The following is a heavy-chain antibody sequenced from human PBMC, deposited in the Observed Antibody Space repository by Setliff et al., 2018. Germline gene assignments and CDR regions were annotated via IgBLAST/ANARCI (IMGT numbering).Heavy chain of an antibody. Sequence: GGSLRLSCAASGFTFSSYAMSWVRQAPGKGLEWVSAISGSGGSTYYADTVKGRFTISRDNSKNTLHLQMNSLRAEDTAVYYCAKNYTFCRAYIDYWGQGTLVTVSS. CDR1: GFTFSSYA. CDR2: ISGSGGST. J-gene: IGHJ4*02. CDR3: AKNYTFCRAYIDY. D-gene: IGHD1-7*01. V-gene: IGHV3-23*01.